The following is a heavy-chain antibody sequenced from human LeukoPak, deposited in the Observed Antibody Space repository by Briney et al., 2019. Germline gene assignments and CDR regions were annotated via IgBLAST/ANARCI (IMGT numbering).Heavy chain of an antibody. Sequence: ASVKVSCKASGYTFTSYAMNWVRQAPGQGLEWMGWINTNTGNPTYAQGFTGRFVFSLDTSVGTAYLQISSLKAEDTAVYYCAREVAAAGTSVWFDPWGQGTLVTVSS. V-gene: IGHV7-4-1*02. CDR2: INTNTGNP. CDR1: GYTFTSYA. D-gene: IGHD6-13*01. J-gene: IGHJ5*02. CDR3: AREVAAAGTSVWFDP.